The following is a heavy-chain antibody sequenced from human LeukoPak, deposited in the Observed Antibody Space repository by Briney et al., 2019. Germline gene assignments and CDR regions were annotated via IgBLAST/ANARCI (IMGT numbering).Heavy chain of an antibody. CDR3: ARGRRDYYGSETYYPIFDH. CDR1: GNTFKNYG. Sequence: ASVKVSCKASGNTFKNYGINWVRQATGHGLEWRGWISAYNGHTNYAQKVQGRVSMTIDTSTSTAYMELRSLRSDDTAVYYCARGRRDYYGSETYYPIFDHWGQGTQVTVSS. V-gene: IGHV1-18*01. J-gene: IGHJ4*02. D-gene: IGHD3-10*01. CDR2: ISAYNGHT.